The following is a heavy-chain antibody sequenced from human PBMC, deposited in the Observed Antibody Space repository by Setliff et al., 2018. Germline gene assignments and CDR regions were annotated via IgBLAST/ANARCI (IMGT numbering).Heavy chain of an antibody. Sequence: SETLSLTCTVSGDSISTYYWSWIRRPAGKGLEWIGEIYHSGSINYNPSLKSRVTMSVDASKKQFSLKLTSVTAADTAVYYCARMSGFLYMDVWGKGTTVTVSS. CDR1: GDSISTYY. CDR3: ARMSGFLYMDV. D-gene: IGHD3-3*01. V-gene: IGHV4-4*07. CDR2: IYHSGSI. J-gene: IGHJ6*03.